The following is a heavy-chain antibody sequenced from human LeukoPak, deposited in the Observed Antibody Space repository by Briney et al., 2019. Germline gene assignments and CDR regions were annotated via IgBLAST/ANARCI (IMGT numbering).Heavy chain of an antibody. CDR2: INPNSGGT. V-gene: IGHV1-2*02. Sequence: GASVKVSCKASGYTFTDYYMHWVRQAPGQGLEWMGWINPNSGGTNYAQKLQGRVTMTTDTSTSTAYMELRSLRSDDTAVYYCARGEYSGYEGAGAFDIWGQGTMVTVSS. D-gene: IGHD5-12*01. CDR1: GYTFTDYY. CDR3: ARGEYSGYEGAGAFDI. J-gene: IGHJ3*02.